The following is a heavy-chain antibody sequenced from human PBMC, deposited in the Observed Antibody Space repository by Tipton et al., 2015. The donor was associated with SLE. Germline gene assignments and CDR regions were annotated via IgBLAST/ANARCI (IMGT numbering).Heavy chain of an antibody. J-gene: IGHJ4*02. CDR1: GFTFSHYS. Sequence: SLRLSCAASGFTFSHYSMNWVRQAPGKGLEWVSSISSSSTYIDYADSVKGRFTISRDNAKNSLYLQMNSLRAEDRGVYYCARSPVDYWNGYSAWGQGTLVAVSS. CDR3: ARSPVDYWNGYSA. V-gene: IGHV3-21*03. D-gene: IGHD3-3*01. CDR2: ISSSSTYI.